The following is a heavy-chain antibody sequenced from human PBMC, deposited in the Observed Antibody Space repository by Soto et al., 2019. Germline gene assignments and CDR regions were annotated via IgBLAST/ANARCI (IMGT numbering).Heavy chain of an antibody. J-gene: IGHJ4*02. D-gene: IGHD3-3*01. CDR3: AKLGAVILTHFDY. V-gene: IGHV3-23*01. CDR2: ITSSGSST. CDR1: GFTFSNYA. Sequence: EVQLLESGGGLVQPGGSLRLSCAASGFTFSNYAMSWVRQAPGKGLEWVSSITSSGSSTDYADSVRGRFTISRDNSKNTLFVEMNSLRAEDTAVYYCAKLGAVILTHFDYWGQGTLVTVSS.